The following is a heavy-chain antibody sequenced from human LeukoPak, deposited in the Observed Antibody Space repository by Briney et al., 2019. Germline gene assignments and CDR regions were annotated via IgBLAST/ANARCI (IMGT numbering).Heavy chain of an antibody. CDR1: GYTFTGYY. Sequence: GASVKVSCKASGYTFTGYYMHWVRQAPGQGLEWMGWINPNSGGTNYAQKFQGRVTMTRDTSISAAYMELSRLRSGDTAVYYCARVRISSLFFDYYGMDVWGQGTTVTVSS. J-gene: IGHJ6*02. CDR2: INPNSGGT. V-gene: IGHV1-2*02. D-gene: IGHD3-3*01. CDR3: ARVRISSLFFDYYGMDV.